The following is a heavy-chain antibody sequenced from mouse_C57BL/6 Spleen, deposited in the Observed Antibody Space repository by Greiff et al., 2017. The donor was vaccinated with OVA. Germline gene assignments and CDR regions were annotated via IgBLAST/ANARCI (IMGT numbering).Heavy chain of an antibody. CDR3: ARDGSSYSYAMDY. V-gene: IGHV5-4*01. CDR2: ISDGGSYT. J-gene: IGHJ4*01. Sequence: EVNVVESGGGLVKPGGSLKLSCAASGFTFSSYAMSWVRQTPEKRLEWVATISDGGSYTYYPDNVKGRFTISRDNAKNNLYLQMSHLKSEDTAMYYCARDGSSYSYAMDYWGQGTSVTVSS. D-gene: IGHD1-1*01. CDR1: GFTFSSYA.